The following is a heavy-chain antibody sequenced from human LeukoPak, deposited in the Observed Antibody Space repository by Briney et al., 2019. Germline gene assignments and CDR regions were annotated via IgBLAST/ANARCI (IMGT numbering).Heavy chain of an antibody. CDR3: ARPGYCSDGNCYRDFDY. Sequence: SETLSLTCAVYGGSFSGYFWSWIRQPPGKGLEWIGEINHSGSTNYNPSLKSRVTISVDTSKNQFSLQLSSVTAADTAVYYCARPGYCSDGNCYRDFDYWGQGTLATVSS. D-gene: IGHD2-15*01. V-gene: IGHV4-34*01. J-gene: IGHJ4*02. CDR1: GGSFSGYF. CDR2: INHSGST.